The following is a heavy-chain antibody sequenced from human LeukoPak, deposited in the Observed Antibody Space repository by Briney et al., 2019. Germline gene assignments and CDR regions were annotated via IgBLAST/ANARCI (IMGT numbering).Heavy chain of an antibody. CDR3: AREDYRRWFDP. CDR1: GGTFHSYA. D-gene: IGHD4-11*01. Sequence: SVQVSYQASGGTFHSYAISWVRQAPGQGLEWMGGIIPTFGTTNYAQKFQRRVTITADESTSTAYMELSSLRSEDTAVYYCAREDYRRWFDPWGQGTLVTVSS. J-gene: IGHJ5*02. CDR2: IIPTFGTT. V-gene: IGHV1-69*13.